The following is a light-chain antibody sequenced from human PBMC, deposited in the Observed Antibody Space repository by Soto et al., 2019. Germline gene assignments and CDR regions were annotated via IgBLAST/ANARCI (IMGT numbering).Light chain of an antibody. Sequence: MMMTQSPATFSVSPGERVTLSCRTSHSVNSHVSWYQQKPGQAPRLLLYGASTRATGIPVRFSGSGFGTEFTLTISSLQSEEFAVYYCQKYKNWPLFGQGTRL. CDR2: GAS. V-gene: IGKV3-15*01. J-gene: IGKJ5*01. CDR1: HSVNSH. CDR3: QKYKNWPL.